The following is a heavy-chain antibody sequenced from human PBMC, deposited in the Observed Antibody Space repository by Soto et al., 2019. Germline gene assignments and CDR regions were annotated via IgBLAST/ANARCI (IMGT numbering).Heavy chain of an antibody. J-gene: IGHJ6*02. CDR3: ARGGYYDSSGSRNYFYYGMNV. V-gene: IGHV1-18*01. CDR1: GYTFTSYG. D-gene: IGHD3-22*01. Sequence: ASVKVSCKDSGYTFTSYGINWVRQAPGQGLEWLGWVSPYDGYTNYAQILQGRVSMTTDTSTKTAYMEVRSLRSDDTAVYYCARGGYYDSSGSRNYFYYGMNVWGQGTTVTVSS. CDR2: VSPYDGYT.